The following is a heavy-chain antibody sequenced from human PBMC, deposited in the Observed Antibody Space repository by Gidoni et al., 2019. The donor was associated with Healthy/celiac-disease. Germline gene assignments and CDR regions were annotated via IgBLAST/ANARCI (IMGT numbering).Heavy chain of an antibody. J-gene: IGHJ6*02. CDR2: ISAYNGNT. V-gene: IGHV1-18*04. D-gene: IGHD3-22*01. CDR1: GYTFTSYG. CDR3: ASLSDSSGYYSYYYYGMDV. Sequence: QVQLVQSGAEVKKPGASVKVSCKASGYTFTSYGISWVRQAPGQGLEWMGWISAYNGNTNYAQKLQGRVTMTTDTSTSTAYMELRSLRSDDTAVYYCASLSDSSGYYSYYYYGMDVWGQGTTVTVSS.